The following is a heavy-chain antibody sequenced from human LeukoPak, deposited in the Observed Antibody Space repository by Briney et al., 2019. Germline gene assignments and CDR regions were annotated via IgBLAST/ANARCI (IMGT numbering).Heavy chain of an antibody. D-gene: IGHD3-22*01. Sequence: ASVKVSCKASGGTFSSYAISWVRQAPGQGLEWMGGIIPIFGTANYAQKFQGRVTITADGSTSTAYMELSSLRSEDTAVYYCARGGRITMIVVAANSYDAFDIWGQGTMVTVSS. CDR3: ARGGRITMIVVAANSYDAFDI. CDR2: IIPIFGTA. J-gene: IGHJ3*02. V-gene: IGHV1-69*13. CDR1: GGTFSSYA.